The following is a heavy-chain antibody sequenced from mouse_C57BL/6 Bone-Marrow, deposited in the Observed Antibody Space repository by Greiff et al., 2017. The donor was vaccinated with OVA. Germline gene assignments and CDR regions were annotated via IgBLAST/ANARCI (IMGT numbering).Heavy chain of an antibody. CDR2: ILPGSGST. CDR3: ARQSKLSWLLAVDY. D-gene: IGHD2-3*01. V-gene: IGHV1-9*01. J-gene: IGHJ2*01. Sequence: VQLQQSGAELMKPGASVKLSCKATGYTFTGYWIEWVKQRPGHGLEWIGEILPGSGSTNYNEKFKGKATFTAATSSNTAYMQLSSLTTEDSAVYDCARQSKLSWLLAVDYWGQGTTLTVSS. CDR1: GYTFTGYW.